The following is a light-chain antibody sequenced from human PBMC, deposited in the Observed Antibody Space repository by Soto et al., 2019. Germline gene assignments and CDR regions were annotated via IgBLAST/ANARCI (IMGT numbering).Light chain of an antibody. J-gene: IGLJ1*01. V-gene: IGLV2-11*01. Sequence: QSALTQPRAVSGSPGQSVTISCTGSNNDVGPYNSVSWYRQYPGKAPTLMIYDVDTRPSGVPDRFSGSKSGYTASLTISGLHAEDEADYYCGSFAGTYIDAFGTGTKLTVL. CDR3: GSFAGTYIDA. CDR2: DVD. CDR1: NNDVGPYNS.